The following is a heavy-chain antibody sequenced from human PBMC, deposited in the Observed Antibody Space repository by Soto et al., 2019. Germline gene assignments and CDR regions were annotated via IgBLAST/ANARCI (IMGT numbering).Heavy chain of an antibody. Sequence: GXSVKDSCQASGYTLRKYGVHGVRQASGQGLEWMGWISANNGKTNFARKVHGRVTLTTDTSTSTSYMALRSLRSDDTAFYYCAKWVSYDRSAPLTLDYFDLWGLGPPVTAPQ. CDR3: AKWVSYDRSAPLTLDYFDL. V-gene: IGHV1-18*01. J-gene: IGHJ4*02. D-gene: IGHD3-22*01. CDR2: ISANNGKT. CDR1: GYTLRKYG.